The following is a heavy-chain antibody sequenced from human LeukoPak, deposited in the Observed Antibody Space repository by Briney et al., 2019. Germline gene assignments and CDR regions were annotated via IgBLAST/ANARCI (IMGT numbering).Heavy chain of an antibody. D-gene: IGHD3-16*01. J-gene: IGHJ6*03. V-gene: IGHV4-59*12. Sequence: SETLSLTCTVSGGSISSYYWTWIRQPPGKGLEWIGYIYYSGSTNYNPSLKSRVTISVDTSKNQFSLKLSSVTAADTAVYYCARDGGIYYYYMDVWGKGTTVTISS. CDR2: IYYSGST. CDR1: GGSISSYY. CDR3: ARDGGIYYYYMDV.